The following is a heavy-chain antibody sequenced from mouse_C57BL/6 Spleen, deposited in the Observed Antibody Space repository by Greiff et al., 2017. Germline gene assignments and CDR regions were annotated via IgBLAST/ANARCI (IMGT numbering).Heavy chain of an antibody. CDR1: GYTFTSYW. J-gene: IGHJ2*01. CDR2: IDPSDSYT. D-gene: IGHD4-1*01. CDR3: ARTGSLTACDY. V-gene: IGHV1-59*01. Sequence: QVQLQQPGAELVRPGTSVKLSCKASGYTFTSYWMHWVKQRPGQGLEWIGVIDPSDSYTNYNQKFKGKATLTVDTSSSTAYMQLSSLTSEDSAVYYCARTGSLTACDYWGQGTTLTVSS.